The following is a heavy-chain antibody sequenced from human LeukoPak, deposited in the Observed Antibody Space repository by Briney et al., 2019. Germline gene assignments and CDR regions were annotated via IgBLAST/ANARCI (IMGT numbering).Heavy chain of an antibody. Sequence: SETLSHTCTVSGGSISGYYWSWIRQPPGKGLEWIGYIFYSGSTNYNPSLKSRVTISVDTSKNQFSLKLSSVTAADTAVYYCARRIVGSGAYYYYYYMDVWGKGTTVTVSS. J-gene: IGHJ6*03. CDR1: GGSISGYY. CDR3: ARRIVGSGAYYYYYYMDV. D-gene: IGHD1-26*01. CDR2: IFYSGST. V-gene: IGHV4-59*01.